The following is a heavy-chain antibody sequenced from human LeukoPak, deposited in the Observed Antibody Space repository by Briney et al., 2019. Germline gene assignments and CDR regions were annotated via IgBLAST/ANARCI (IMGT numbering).Heavy chain of an antibody. V-gene: IGHV1-46*01. Sequence: GASVKVSCKASGYTFTSYYMHWVRPAPGQGLEWMGIINPSGGSTSYAQKFQGRVTMTRDTSTSTVYMELSSLRSEDTAVYYCARETPLLAYCGGDCFINWFDPWGQGTLVTVSS. D-gene: IGHD2-21*02. CDR1: GYTFTSYY. J-gene: IGHJ5*02. CDR2: INPSGGST. CDR3: ARETPLLAYCGGDCFINWFDP.